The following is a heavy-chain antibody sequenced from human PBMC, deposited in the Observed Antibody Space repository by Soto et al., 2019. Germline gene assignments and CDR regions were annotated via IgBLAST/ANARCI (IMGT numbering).Heavy chain of an antibody. Sequence: PSETLSLTCSVSGGSISSGYYYWSWIRQPPGKGLEWIGYIYYSGSTYYNPSLKSRVTISVDTSKNQFSLRAEDTALYYCAKDIQPGLPGGWFDPWGQGTLVSVSS. D-gene: IGHD1-1*01. J-gene: IGHJ5*02. CDR1: GGSISSGYYY. V-gene: IGHV4-30-4*02. CDR3: AKDIQPGLPGGWFDP. CDR2: IYYSGST.